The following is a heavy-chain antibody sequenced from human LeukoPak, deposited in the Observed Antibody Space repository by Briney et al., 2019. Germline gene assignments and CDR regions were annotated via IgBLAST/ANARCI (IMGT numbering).Heavy chain of an antibody. CDR2: IHYSGSP. D-gene: IGHD5-24*01. CDR1: GGSISSSNYF. Sequence: PSETLSLTCTVSGGSISSSNYFWGWIRQPPGKGLEWIGSIHYSGSPYYNPSLKSRVTISVDTSKNQFSLKLSSVTAADTAVYYCARGARAGYNLEPFDYWGQGTLVTVSS. J-gene: IGHJ4*02. V-gene: IGHV4-39*07. CDR3: ARGARAGYNLEPFDY.